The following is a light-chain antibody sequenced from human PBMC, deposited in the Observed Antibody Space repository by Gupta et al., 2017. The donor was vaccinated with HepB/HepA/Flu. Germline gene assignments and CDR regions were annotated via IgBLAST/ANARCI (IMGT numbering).Light chain of an antibody. CDR2: GAS. J-gene: IGKJ2*01. CDR3: QQYGSSPPT. Sequence: EIVLTQSPGTLSLSPGERATLSCRASQSVSSSYLAWYQQKPGQAPRLLIYGASSRANGIPDRFSGSGSGTDFTLTISRREPEDFAVYYCQQYGSSPPTFGQGTKMEIK. V-gene: IGKV3-20*01. CDR1: QSVSSSY.